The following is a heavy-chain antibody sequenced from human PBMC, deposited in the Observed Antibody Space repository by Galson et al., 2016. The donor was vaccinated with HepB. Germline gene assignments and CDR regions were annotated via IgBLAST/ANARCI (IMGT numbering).Heavy chain of an antibody. V-gene: IGHV4-38-2*01. J-gene: IGHJ6*02. D-gene: IGHD3-16*01. CDR3: AKGWGTESTEPYYYAGMDV. Sequence: ETLSLTCAVSGYSITSGSYWAWIRQPPGKGLEWIGSTYYIGSIYYNPSLESRVTLSVDMAKNQIFLQLSSVTAADAAVYYCAKGWGTESTEPYYYAGMDVWGQGTTVTVSS. CDR1: GYSITSGSY. CDR2: TYYIGSI.